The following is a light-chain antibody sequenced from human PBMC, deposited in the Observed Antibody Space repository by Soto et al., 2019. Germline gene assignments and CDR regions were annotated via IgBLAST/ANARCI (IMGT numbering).Light chain of an antibody. CDR2: SAS. J-gene: IGKJ1*01. Sequence: DIQMTQSPSTLSASVGDRVTISCRASQNINTWLAWYQQKPGKAPKALIYSASSLQSGVPSRFSGSGSGTDFTLTISSLQPEDFATYYCQQANSFPPTFGQGTKVDIK. CDR1: QNINTW. V-gene: IGKV1-12*01. CDR3: QQANSFPPT.